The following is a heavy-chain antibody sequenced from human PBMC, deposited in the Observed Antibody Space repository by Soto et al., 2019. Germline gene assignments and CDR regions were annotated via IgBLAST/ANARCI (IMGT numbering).Heavy chain of an antibody. CDR2: IYHSGST. V-gene: IGHV4-30-2*01. CDR3: ASTTSGGYSSGAFYI. D-gene: IGHD2-21*02. J-gene: IGHJ3*02. Sequence: QLQLQESGSGLVKPSQTLSLTCAVSGGSISSGGYSWSWIRQPPGKGLEWIGYIYHSGSTYYNPSLESRVTISADKSKNQFSLKLSYVTAADTAVYYCASTTSGGYSSGAFYIWGQGTMVTVSS. CDR1: GGSISSGGYS.